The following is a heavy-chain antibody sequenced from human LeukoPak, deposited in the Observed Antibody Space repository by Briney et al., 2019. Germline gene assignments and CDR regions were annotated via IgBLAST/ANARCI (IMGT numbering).Heavy chain of an antibody. D-gene: IGHD3-3*01. CDR3: AKDRTIFGVDYYFDN. Sequence: PGGSLRLSCAASGFTFSYYVMHWVRQAPGKGLEWVAFIRHDGSNKYYADSVKGRFTISRDNSKNTLYLQMNSLRAEDTAVYYCAKDRTIFGVDYYFDNWGQGTLVTVSS. CDR1: GFTFSYYV. J-gene: IGHJ4*02. CDR2: IRHDGSNK. V-gene: IGHV3-30*02.